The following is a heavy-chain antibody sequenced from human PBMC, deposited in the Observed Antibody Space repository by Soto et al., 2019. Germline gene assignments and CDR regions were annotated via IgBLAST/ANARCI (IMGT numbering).Heavy chain of an antibody. D-gene: IGHD3-9*01. CDR2: ISAYNGNT. V-gene: IGHV1-18*01. CDR3: ARILRYFDWLPSPTPGMDV. J-gene: IGHJ6*02. Sequence: ASVKVSCKASGYTFTSYGISWVRQAPGQGLEWMGWISAYNGNTNCAQKLQGRVTMTTDTSTSTAYMELRSLRSDDTAVYYCARILRYFDWLPSPTPGMDVWGQGTTVTVSS. CDR1: GYTFTSYG.